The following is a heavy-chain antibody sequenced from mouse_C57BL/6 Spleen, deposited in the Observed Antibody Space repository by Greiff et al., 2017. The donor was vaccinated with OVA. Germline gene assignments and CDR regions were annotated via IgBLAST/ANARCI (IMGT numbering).Heavy chain of an antibody. V-gene: IGHV1-64*01. CDR3: ARSVLDGGSDFDY. CDR2: IHPNSGST. CDR1: GYTFTSYW. D-gene: IGHD2-3*01. J-gene: IGHJ2*01. Sequence: VQLQQPGAELVKPWASVKLSCKASGYTFTSYWMHWVKQRPGQGLEWIGMIHPNSGSTNYNEKFKSKATLTVDKSSSTAYMQLSSLTSEDSAVYYCARSVLDGGSDFDYWGQGTTLTVSS.